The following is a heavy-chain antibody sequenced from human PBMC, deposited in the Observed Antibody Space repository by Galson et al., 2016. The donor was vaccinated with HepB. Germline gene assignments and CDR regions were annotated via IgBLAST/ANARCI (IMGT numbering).Heavy chain of an antibody. V-gene: IGHV3-23*01. Sequence: SLRLSCAASGITFTNYAMTWVRQAPGKGLEWVSTISGSGGETYLADSVKGRFTITRDNSNNTLFMQMNNLRAEDTAVYYCAKKASKRGHNYIDHWGQGTLVTVSS. J-gene: IGHJ4*02. CDR2: ISGSGGET. CDR3: AKKASKRGHNYIDH. CDR1: GITFTNYA. D-gene: IGHD3-10*01.